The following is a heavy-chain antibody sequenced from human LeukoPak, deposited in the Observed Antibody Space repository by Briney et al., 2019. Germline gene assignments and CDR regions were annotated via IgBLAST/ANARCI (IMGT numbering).Heavy chain of an antibody. V-gene: IGHV4-34*01. CDR1: GGSFSGYY. Sequence: SETLSLTCAVYGGSFSGYYWSWIRQPPGKGLEWIGEINHSGSTNYNPSLKSRVTISVDTSKNQFSLKLSSVTAADTAVYYCARSQTVTTRYYYYYYYMDVWGKGTTVTVSS. D-gene: IGHD4-17*01. CDR2: INHSGST. CDR3: ARSQTVTTRYYYYYYYMDV. J-gene: IGHJ6*03.